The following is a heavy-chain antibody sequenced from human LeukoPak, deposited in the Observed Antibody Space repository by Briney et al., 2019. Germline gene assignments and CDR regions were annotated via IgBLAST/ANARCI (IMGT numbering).Heavy chain of an antibody. CDR2: ISGSGGST. J-gene: IGHJ5*02. CDR1: GFTFSSYA. Sequence: GGSLRLSCAATGFTFSSYAMSWVRQAPGKGLEWVSAISGSGGSTYYADSVKGRFTISRDNSKNTLYLQMNSLRAEDTAVYYCAKGVSSSWYNWFDPWGQGTLVTVSS. D-gene: IGHD6-13*01. CDR3: AKGVSSSWYNWFDP. V-gene: IGHV3-23*01.